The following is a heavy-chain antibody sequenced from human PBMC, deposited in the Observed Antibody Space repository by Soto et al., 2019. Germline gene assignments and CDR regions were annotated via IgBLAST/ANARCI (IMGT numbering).Heavy chain of an antibody. D-gene: IGHD3-3*01. CDR1: GGTFSSYT. CDR3: ARLSAGVNWFDP. V-gene: IGHV1-69*02. J-gene: IGHJ5*02. Sequence: SVKVSCKASGGTFSSYTISWVRQAPGQGLEWMGRIIPILGIANYAQKFQGRVTITADKSTSTAYMELSSLRSEDTAVYYCARLSAGVNWFDPWGQGTLVTVSS. CDR2: IIPILGIA.